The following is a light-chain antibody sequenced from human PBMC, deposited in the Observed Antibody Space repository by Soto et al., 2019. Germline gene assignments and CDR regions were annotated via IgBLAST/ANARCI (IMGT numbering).Light chain of an antibody. Sequence: EIVMTQSPATLSVSPGERATLSCRASQFVSSNLAWYQQKPGQAPRLLIYGASTRATGIPARFSGSGSGTEFTLTISSLQSEDFAVYYCQQYNNWPRTFGQGTKVDI. CDR1: QFVSSN. CDR3: QQYNNWPRT. V-gene: IGKV3-15*01. J-gene: IGKJ1*01. CDR2: GAS.